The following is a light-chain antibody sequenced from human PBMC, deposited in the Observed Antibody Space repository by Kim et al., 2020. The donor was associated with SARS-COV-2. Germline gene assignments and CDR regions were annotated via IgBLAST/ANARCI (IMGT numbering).Light chain of an antibody. J-gene: IGLJ2*01. CDR3: SSYAGRSVV. CDR2: DVK. Sequence: PGQSVTISCTGTNNDGGGYKFVSWYQQHPGKVPKLIIYDVKTRASGVPDRFSASKSGNTASLTISGLQPDDEADYYCSSYAGRSVVFGGGTQLTVL. CDR1: NNDGGGYKF. V-gene: IGLV2-11*03.